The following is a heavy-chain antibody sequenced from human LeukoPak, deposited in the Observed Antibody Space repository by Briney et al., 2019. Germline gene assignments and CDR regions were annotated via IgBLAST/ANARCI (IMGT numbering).Heavy chain of an antibody. Sequence: SETLSLTCTVSGGSISSGEYHWSWIRQPPGKGLEWIGYIYYSGSTYYNPSLKSRVTISVDTSKNQFSLKLSSVTAADTAVYYCARAETDYYDSSGPLFDYWGQGTLVTVSS. CDR2: IYYSGST. D-gene: IGHD3-22*01. CDR1: GGSISSGEYH. J-gene: IGHJ4*02. CDR3: ARAETDYYDSSGPLFDY. V-gene: IGHV4-30-4*01.